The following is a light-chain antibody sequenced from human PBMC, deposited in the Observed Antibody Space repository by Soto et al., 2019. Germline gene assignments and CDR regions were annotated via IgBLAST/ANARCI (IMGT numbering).Light chain of an antibody. Sequence: EIVLTQSPATLSLSPGERATLSCRASQSIGLAIAWYQHKPGQAPRLLIFDASQRATGIPARFRGSGSGTDFTLSISSLEPEDFAVYYWQQRTDRPPWTFGQGTEVE. CDR3: QQRTDRPPWT. CDR2: DAS. CDR1: QSIGLA. J-gene: IGKJ1*01. V-gene: IGKV3-11*01.